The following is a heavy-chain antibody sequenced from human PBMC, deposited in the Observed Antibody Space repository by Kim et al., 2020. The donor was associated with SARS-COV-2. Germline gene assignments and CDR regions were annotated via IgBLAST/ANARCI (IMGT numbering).Heavy chain of an antibody. Sequence: ASVKVSCKASGYTFTSYAMNWVRQAPGQGLEWMGWINTNTGNPTYAQGFTGRFVFSLDTSVSTAYLQISSLKAEDTAVYYCARDSDYDYIWGSYRATFDYWGQGTLVTVSS. D-gene: IGHD3-16*01. CDR1: GYTFTSYA. J-gene: IGHJ4*02. CDR2: INTNTGNP. CDR3: ARDSDYDYIWGSYRATFDY. V-gene: IGHV7-4-1*02.